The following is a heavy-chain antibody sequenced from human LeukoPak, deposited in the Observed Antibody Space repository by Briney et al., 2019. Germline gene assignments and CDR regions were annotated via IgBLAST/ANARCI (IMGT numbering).Heavy chain of an antibody. V-gene: IGHV3-30-3*01. J-gene: IGHJ4*02. CDR1: GFTFSSYA. Sequence: GRSLRLSCAASGFTFSSYAMHWVRQAPGKGLEWVAVISYDGSNKYYADSVKGRFTISRDNSKNTLYLQMNSLRAEDTAVYYCARDQAAAMAKRFDYWGQGTLVTVSS. CDR3: ARDQAAAMAKRFDY. D-gene: IGHD6-13*01. CDR2: ISYDGSNK.